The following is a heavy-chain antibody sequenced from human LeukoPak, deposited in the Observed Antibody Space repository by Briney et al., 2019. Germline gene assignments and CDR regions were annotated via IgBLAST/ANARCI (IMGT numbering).Heavy chain of an antibody. Sequence: GGSLRLSCAASGFTFTNYWMSWVRQAPGKGLELVANIKQDRSEKYYVDSVKGRFTISRDNAKNSLYLQMNSLKTEDTAVYYCTTGNSSSWYAFDYWGQGTLVTVSS. J-gene: IGHJ4*02. CDR1: GFTFTNYW. CDR3: TTGNSSSWYAFDY. D-gene: IGHD6-13*01. V-gene: IGHV3-7*03. CDR2: IKQDRSEK.